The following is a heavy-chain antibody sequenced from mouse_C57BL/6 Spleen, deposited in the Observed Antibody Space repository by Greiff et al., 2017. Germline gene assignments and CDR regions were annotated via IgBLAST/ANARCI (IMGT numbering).Heavy chain of an antibody. V-gene: IGHV14-2*01. CDR1: GFNIKDYY. Sequence: EVKLMESGAELVKPGASVKLSCTASGFNIKDYYMYWVKQRTEQGLEWIGRIDPEDGETKYAPKFQGKATITADTSSNTAYLQLSSLTSEDTAVYYCALSYGSSYGYWYFDVWGTGTTVTVSS. CDR3: ALSYGSSYGYWYFDV. CDR2: IDPEDGET. J-gene: IGHJ1*03. D-gene: IGHD1-1*01.